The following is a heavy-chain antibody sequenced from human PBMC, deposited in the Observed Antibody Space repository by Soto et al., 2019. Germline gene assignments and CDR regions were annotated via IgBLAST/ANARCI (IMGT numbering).Heavy chain of an antibody. CDR2: INHSGST. J-gene: IGHJ6*02. CDR1: GGSFSGYY. CDR3: ARGEYYYGSGSYQRTPFRYGMDV. V-gene: IGHV4-34*01. D-gene: IGHD3-10*01. Sequence: PSETLSLTCAVYGGSFSGYYWSWIRQPPGKGLEWIGEINHSGSTNYNPSLKSRVTISVDTSKNQFSLKLSSVTAADTAVYYCARGEYYYGSGSYQRTPFRYGMDVWGQGTTVIVSS.